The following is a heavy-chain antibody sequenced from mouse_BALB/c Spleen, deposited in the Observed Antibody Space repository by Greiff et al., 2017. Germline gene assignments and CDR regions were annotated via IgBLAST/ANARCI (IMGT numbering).Heavy chain of an antibody. V-gene: IGHV5-9-3*01. CDR1: GFTFSSYA. D-gene: IGHD1-1*01. CDR3: ARHSNLLLRMDY. CDR2: ISSGGSYT. Sequence: EVKLMESGGGLVKPGGSLKLSCAASGFTFSSYAMSWVRQTPEKRLEWVATISSGGSYTYYPDSVKGRFTISRDNAKNTLYLQMSSLRSEDTAMYYCARHSNLLLRMDYWGQGTSVTVSS. J-gene: IGHJ4*01.